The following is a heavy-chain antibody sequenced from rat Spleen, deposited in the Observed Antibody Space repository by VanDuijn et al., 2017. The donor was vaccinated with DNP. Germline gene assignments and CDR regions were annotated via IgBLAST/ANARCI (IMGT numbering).Heavy chain of an antibody. V-gene: IGHV5-7*01. Sequence: EVQLVESGGGLVQPGRSLKLSCAASGFTFSDYYMAWVRQAPTKGLEWVASSSYDGSRVHYRDSVKGRFTISRDNAKSSLYLQMDSLRSEDTATYYCARHQWTLYFDYWGQGVMVTVSS. D-gene: IGHD3-2*01. CDR3: ARHQWTLYFDY. CDR2: SSYDGSRV. CDR1: GFTFSDYY. J-gene: IGHJ2*01.